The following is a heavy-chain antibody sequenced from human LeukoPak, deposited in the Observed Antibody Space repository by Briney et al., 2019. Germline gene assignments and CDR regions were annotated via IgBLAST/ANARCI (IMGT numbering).Heavy chain of an antibody. CDR3: ARATVTAGCFDY. V-gene: IGHV4-61*10. Sequence: PSQTLSLTCTVSGGSISSGSYYWSWIRQPAGKGLEWIGYIYYSGSTNYNPSLKSRVTISVDTSKNQFSLKLSSVTAADTAVYYCARATVTAGCFDYWGQGTLVTVSS. D-gene: IGHD4-17*01. J-gene: IGHJ4*02. CDR1: GGSISSGSYY. CDR2: IYYSGST.